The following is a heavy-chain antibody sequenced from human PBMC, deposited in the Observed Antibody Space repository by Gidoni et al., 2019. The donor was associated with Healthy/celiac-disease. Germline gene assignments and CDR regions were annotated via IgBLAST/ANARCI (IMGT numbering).Heavy chain of an antibody. Sequence: FTISRDNSKNTLYLQMNSLRAEDTAVYYCARDFSTLGPYYYYYYMDVWGKGTTVTVSS. D-gene: IGHD3-3*02. V-gene: IGHV3-30*01. J-gene: IGHJ6*03. CDR3: ARDFSTLGPYYYYYYMDV.